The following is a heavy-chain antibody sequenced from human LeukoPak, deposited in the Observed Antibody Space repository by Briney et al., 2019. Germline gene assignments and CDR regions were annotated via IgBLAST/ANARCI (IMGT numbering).Heavy chain of an antibody. V-gene: IGHV5-51*01. Sequence: GESLKISRKGSGYSFTSYWIGWVRRMPGKGLEWMGIIYPGDSDTRYSPSFQGQVTISADKSISTAYLQWSSLKASDTAMYYCARSGSSGWPYFDYWGQGTLVTVSS. CDR1: GYSFTSYW. CDR2: IYPGDSDT. CDR3: ARSGSSGWPYFDY. D-gene: IGHD6-19*01. J-gene: IGHJ4*02.